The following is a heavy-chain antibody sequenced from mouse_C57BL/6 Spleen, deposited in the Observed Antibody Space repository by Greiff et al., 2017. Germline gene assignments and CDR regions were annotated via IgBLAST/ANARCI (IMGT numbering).Heavy chain of an antibody. D-gene: IGHD1-1*01. CDR2: IYPRRGNT. Sequence: QVQLQQSGAELARPGASVKLSCKASGYTFTSYGISWVKQRTGQGLEWIGEIYPRRGNTYYNEKFKGKATLTADKSSSTAYMQLSSLTSEDSAVYYCARGDYYGSSPFDYWGQGTTLTVSS. CDR3: ARGDYYGSSPFDY. V-gene: IGHV1-81*01. J-gene: IGHJ2*01. CDR1: GYTFTSYG.